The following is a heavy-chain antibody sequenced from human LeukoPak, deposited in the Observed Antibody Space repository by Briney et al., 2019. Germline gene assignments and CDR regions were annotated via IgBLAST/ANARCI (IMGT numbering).Heavy chain of an antibody. J-gene: IGHJ3*02. V-gene: IGHV4-59*08. CDR3: ASNYVRGAFDI. CDR2: IYYSGST. D-gene: IGHD3-10*02. CDR1: GGSISSYY. Sequence: SGALSLPCSVAGGSISSYYWSWIRRPPGEGLEGIGYIYYSGSTNYNPSLKSRVTISVDTSKNQFSLKLSSVTAADTAVYYCASNYVRGAFDIWGQGTMVTVSS.